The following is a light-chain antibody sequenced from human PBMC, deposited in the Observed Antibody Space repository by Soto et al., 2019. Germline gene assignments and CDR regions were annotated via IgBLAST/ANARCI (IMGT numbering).Light chain of an antibody. V-gene: IGKV3-15*01. Sequence: DIVVTQSPASLSVSPGESVTLSCRASQSVASNLAWYQQKPGQAPRLLIYGTSTRATGVPARFSGSGSGTDFTLTISSRQAADFAVYHCQHYNNWPITFGQGTRLEI. J-gene: IGKJ5*01. CDR1: QSVASN. CDR2: GTS. CDR3: QHYNNWPIT.